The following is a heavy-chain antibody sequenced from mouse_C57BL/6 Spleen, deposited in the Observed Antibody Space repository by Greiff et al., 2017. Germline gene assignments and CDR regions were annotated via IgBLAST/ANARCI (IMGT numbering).Heavy chain of an antibody. CDR2: ISYDGSN. CDR1: GYSITSGYY. Sequence: ESGPGLVKPSQSLSLTCSVTGYSITSGYYWNWIRQFPGNKLEWMGYISYDGSNNYNPSLKNRISITRDTSKNQFFLKLNSVTTEDTATYYCARAGLLRYYFDCWGQGTTLTVSS. CDR3: ARAGLLRYYFDC. J-gene: IGHJ2*01. D-gene: IGHD1-1*01. V-gene: IGHV3-6*01.